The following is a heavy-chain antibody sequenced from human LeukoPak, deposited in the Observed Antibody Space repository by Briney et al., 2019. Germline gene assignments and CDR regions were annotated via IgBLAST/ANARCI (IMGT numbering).Heavy chain of an antibody. J-gene: IGHJ4*02. CDR1: GFTFDDYA. Sequence: GGSLRLSCAASGFTFDDYAMHWVRQAPGKGLEWVSGISWNSGSIGYADSVKGRFTISRDNAKNSLYLHMNSLRAEDTALYYCVKGVGGSMFYYFDYWGQGTLVTVSS. V-gene: IGHV3-9*01. CDR2: ISWNSGSI. D-gene: IGHD1-26*01. CDR3: VKGVGGSMFYYFDY.